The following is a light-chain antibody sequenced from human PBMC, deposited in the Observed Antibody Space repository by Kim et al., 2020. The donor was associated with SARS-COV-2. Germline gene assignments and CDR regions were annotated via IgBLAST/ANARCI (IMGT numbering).Light chain of an antibody. J-gene: IGKJ4*01. CDR2: GAS. CDR3: QQYNKWPLT. V-gene: IGKV3D-15*01. Sequence: EIVLTQSPATLSVSPGERATLSCRASQSVSSSLAWYQQKPGQAPRLLIYGASNRATGIPARCSGSGSGTEFTLTINSLQSEDFAVYYCQQYNKWPLTFGGGTKVDIK. CDR1: QSVSSS.